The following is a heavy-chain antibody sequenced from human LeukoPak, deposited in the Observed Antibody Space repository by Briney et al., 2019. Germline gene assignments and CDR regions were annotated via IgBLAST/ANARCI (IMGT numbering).Heavy chain of an antibody. Sequence: ASVKVSCKASGYTFTSYYMHWVRQAPGQGLEWMGWISAYNGNTNYAQKLQGRVTMTTDTSTSTAYMELRSLRSDDTAVYYCAREGGYSGYEYYFDYWGQGTLVTVSS. J-gene: IGHJ4*02. D-gene: IGHD5-12*01. CDR1: GYTFTSYY. CDR2: ISAYNGNT. CDR3: AREGGYSGYEYYFDY. V-gene: IGHV1-18*04.